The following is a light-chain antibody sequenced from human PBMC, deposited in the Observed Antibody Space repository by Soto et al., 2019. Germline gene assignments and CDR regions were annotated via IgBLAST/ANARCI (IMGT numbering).Light chain of an antibody. J-gene: IGLJ1*01. Sequence: QSVLAQPASVSGSPGQSITISCTGTSSDVGSYTLVSWYQQHPGKAPKLMIYEISKRPSGVSDRFSGSRPGNTASLTVSGLQAEDEADYYCCPYSRSTTFVFGTGTKV. CDR2: EIS. V-gene: IGLV2-23*02. CDR3: CPYSRSTTFV. CDR1: SSDVGSYTL.